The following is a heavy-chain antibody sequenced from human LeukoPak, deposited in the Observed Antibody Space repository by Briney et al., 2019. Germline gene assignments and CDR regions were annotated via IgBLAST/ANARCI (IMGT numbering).Heavy chain of an antibody. J-gene: IGHJ2*01. Sequence: PSETLSLTCGVYGGTFRGYYWSWIRQPPGRGRVGIGEIHYTGATNYKPSLKSRVTISGDPSKNQASLRVYSVTAADTAVYYCARGVLGPYYFDLWGRGTLVTVSS. CDR1: GGTFRGYY. CDR3: ARGVLGPYYFDL. V-gene: IGHV4-34*01. CDR2: IHYTGAT. D-gene: IGHD7-27*01.